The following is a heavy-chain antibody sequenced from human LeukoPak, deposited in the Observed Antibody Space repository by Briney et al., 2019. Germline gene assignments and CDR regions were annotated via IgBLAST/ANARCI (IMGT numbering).Heavy chain of an antibody. J-gene: IGHJ4*02. V-gene: IGHV3-23*01. CDR1: GISLSNYA. D-gene: IGHD1-1*01. Sequence: GGSLRLSCVVSGISLSNYAMTWVRQAPGKGLEWVSAISGSGGSTYYADSVKGRFTISRDNSKNTLYLQMNSLRAEDTAVYYCAKKLECDYWGQGTLVTVSS. CDR3: AKKLECDY. CDR2: ISGSGGST.